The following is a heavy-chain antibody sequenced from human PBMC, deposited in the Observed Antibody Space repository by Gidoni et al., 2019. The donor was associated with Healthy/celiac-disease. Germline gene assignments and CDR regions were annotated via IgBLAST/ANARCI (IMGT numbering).Heavy chain of an antibody. CDR2: IYPGDSDT. Sequence: EVQLVQSGAEVKKPGESLKISCKGSGYSFTSYWIGLVRQMPGKGLEWMGIIYPGDSDTRYRPSFQGQVTISADKSISTAYLQWSSLKASDTAMYYCARSRYYYDSSGYHTDYGMDVWGQGTTVTVSS. CDR3: ARSRYYYDSSGYHTDYGMDV. D-gene: IGHD3-22*01. CDR1: GYSFTSYW. J-gene: IGHJ6*02. V-gene: IGHV5-51*01.